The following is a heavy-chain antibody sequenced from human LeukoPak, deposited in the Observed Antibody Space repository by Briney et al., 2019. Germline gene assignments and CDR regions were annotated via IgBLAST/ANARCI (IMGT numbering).Heavy chain of an antibody. D-gene: IGHD7-27*01. CDR2: IYDSGST. CDR1: GGSIRSSYYY. CDR3: ARGTSGARVLYYYYGMDV. J-gene: IGHJ6*02. V-gene: IGHV4-39*07. Sequence: SETLSLTCTVSGGSIRSSYYYWGWIRQPPGKGLEWIGSIYDSGSTNYNPSLKSRVTISVDTSKNQFSLKLSSVTAADTAVYYCARGTSGARVLYYYYGMDVWGQGTTVTVSS.